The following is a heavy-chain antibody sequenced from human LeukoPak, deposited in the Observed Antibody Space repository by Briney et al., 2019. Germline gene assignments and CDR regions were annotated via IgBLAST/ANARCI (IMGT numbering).Heavy chain of an antibody. V-gene: IGHV4-38-2*02. CDR1: NYSIRSGYY. CDR3: ARERGDNYESSGYRDY. D-gene: IGHD3-22*01. CDR2: IYHSGSP. Sequence: PSETLSLTCTVSNYSIRSGYYWGWIRQPPGKGREWIGSIYHSGSPYYNPSLESRVTISVDTSKNEFSLRLSFVTAADTAVYYCARERGDNYESSGYRDYWGQGTLVTVSS. J-gene: IGHJ4*02.